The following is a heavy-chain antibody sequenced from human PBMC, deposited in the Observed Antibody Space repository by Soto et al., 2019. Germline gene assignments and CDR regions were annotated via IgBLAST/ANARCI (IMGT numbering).Heavy chain of an antibody. CDR3: ARLPYVCSGGSCYSEFSLDY. V-gene: IGHV5-51*01. Sequence: PGESLKISCQGSGYSFTSYWIGWVRQMPGKGLEWMGIIYPGDSDTRYSPSFQGQVTISADKSISTAYLQWSSLEASDTAMYYCARLPYVCSGGSCYSEFSLDYWGQGTPVTVSS. D-gene: IGHD2-15*01. CDR1: GYSFTSYW. CDR2: IYPGDSDT. J-gene: IGHJ4*02.